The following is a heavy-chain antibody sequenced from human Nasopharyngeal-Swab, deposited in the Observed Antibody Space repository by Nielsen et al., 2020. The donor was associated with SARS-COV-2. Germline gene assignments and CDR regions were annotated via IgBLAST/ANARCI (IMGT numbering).Heavy chain of an antibody. V-gene: IGHV1-8*01. Sequence: ASVKVSCKASGYTFTSYDINWVRQATGQGLEWMGWMNPNSGNTGCAQKFQVRVTMTRNTSISTAYMELSSLRSEDTAVYYCAIGSSTSLVVVDAFDIWGQGTMVTVSS. D-gene: IGHD2-2*01. CDR2: MNPNSGNT. CDR1: GYTFTSYD. J-gene: IGHJ3*02. CDR3: AIGSSTSLVVVDAFDI.